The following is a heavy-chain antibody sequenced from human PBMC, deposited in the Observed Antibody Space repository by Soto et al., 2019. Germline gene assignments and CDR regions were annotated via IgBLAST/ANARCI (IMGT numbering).Heavy chain of an antibody. D-gene: IGHD1-7*01. J-gene: IGHJ4*02. CDR3: ATSAGPTWFPDY. Sequence: ASVKVSCKVSGYTLTELSMHWVRQAPGKGLEWMGGFDPEDGETIYAQKFQGRVTMTEDTSTDTAYMQLSSQRSEDTAVYYCATSAGPTWFPDYWGQGTLVTVSS. CDR1: GYTLTELS. V-gene: IGHV1-24*01. CDR2: FDPEDGET.